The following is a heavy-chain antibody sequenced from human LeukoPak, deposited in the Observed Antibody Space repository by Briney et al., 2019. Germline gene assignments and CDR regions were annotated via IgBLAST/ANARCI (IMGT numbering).Heavy chain of an antibody. CDR2: INPSGGST. CDR1: GYTFTNYY. D-gene: IGHD6-13*01. CDR3: ARTIAADDAFGI. Sequence: GASVKVSCKASGYTFTNYYIHWVRQAPGQGLEWMGIINPSGGSTSYAQKFQGRVTMTRDTSTSTVYMELSSLRSEDTAVYYCARTIAADDAFGIWGQGTMVTVSS. V-gene: IGHV1-46*01. J-gene: IGHJ3*02.